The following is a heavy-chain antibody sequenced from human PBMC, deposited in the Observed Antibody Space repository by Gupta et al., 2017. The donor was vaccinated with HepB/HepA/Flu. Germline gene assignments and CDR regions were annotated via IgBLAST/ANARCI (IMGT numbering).Heavy chain of an antibody. CDR3: ARVPLAQDDCGSGYSDA. CDR2: IRSSSQTT. Sequence: EVHLVESGENLVQPGGSLRLSCEVSGFDFNTFAMNWVRQAPAKGLEWLSYIRSSSQTTYYADSVKGRCSISRDNGKNSLYLEMNSLREDDTAMYYCARVPLAQDDCGSGYSDAGGQGILVTVSS. V-gene: IGHV3-48*02. D-gene: IGHD3-3*01. CDR1: GFDFNTFA. J-gene: IGHJ4*02.